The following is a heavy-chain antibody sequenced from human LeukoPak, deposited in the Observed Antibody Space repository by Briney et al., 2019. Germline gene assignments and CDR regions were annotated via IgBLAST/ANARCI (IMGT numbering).Heavy chain of an antibody. CDR1: GGSISSYY. Sequence: SETLSLTCTVSGGSISSYYWSWIRQPPGKGLEWIGYIYYSGSTNYNPSLKSRVTISVDTSKNQFSLKLSSVTAADTAVYYCARAPLGYTYGPFDYWGQATLVTVSS. V-gene: IGHV4-59*01. J-gene: IGHJ4*02. CDR3: ARAPLGYTYGPFDY. D-gene: IGHD5-18*01. CDR2: IYYSGST.